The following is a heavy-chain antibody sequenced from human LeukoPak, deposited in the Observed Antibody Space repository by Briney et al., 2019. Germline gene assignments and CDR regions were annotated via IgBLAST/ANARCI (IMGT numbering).Heavy chain of an antibody. CDR3: ARDRNPYADYSGNDY. D-gene: IGHD4-17*01. V-gene: IGHV3-21*01. CDR1: GFTFSSYS. J-gene: IGHJ4*02. CDR2: ISSSSSYI. Sequence: PGGSLRLSCAASGFTFSSYSMNWVRQAPGKGLEWVSSISSSSSYIYYADSVKGRFTISRDNAKNSLYLQMNSLRAEDTAVYYCARDRNPYADYSGNDYWGQGTLVTVSS.